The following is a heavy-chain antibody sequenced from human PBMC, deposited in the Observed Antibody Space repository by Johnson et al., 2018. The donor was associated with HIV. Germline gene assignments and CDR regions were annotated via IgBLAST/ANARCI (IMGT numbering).Heavy chain of an antibody. Sequence: VQLVESGGGVVQPGRSLRLSCAASGFTFSSYAMHWVRQAPGKGLEWVAVISYGGSNKYYVDSVKGRFTISRDDSKNTLYLQMNSLRPEDTALYYCARGFVRITMILVADAFDIWGQGTMVTVSS. V-gene: IGHV3-30*04. CDR1: GFTFSSYA. CDR3: ARGFVRITMILVADAFDI. CDR2: ISYGGSNK. J-gene: IGHJ3*02. D-gene: IGHD3-22*01.